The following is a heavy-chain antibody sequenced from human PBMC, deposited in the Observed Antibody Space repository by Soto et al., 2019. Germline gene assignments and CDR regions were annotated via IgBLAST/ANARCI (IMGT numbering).Heavy chain of an antibody. Sequence: ASVKVSCKANGYTFRSYAMHWVRQAPGQGLEWMGWINGGNGNTKYSQKFQGRVTITRDTSASTAYMELSSLRSEDTAVYYCARDGPIYDILSARYFYGIDVWGQGTTVTV. D-gene: IGHD3-9*01. V-gene: IGHV1-3*01. CDR2: INGGNGNT. CDR3: ARDGPIYDILSARYFYGIDV. CDR1: GYTFRSYA. J-gene: IGHJ6*02.